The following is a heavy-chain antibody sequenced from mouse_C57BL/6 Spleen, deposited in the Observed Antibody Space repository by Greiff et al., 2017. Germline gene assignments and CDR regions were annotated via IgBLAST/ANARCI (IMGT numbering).Heavy chain of an antibody. CDR1: GYTFTSYW. CDR2: IDPSDSYT. V-gene: IGHV1-59*01. D-gene: IGHD1-1*01. CDR3: ARYGTTLPHWYFDV. Sequence: QVQLKQPGAELVRPGTSVKLSCKASGYTFTSYWMHWVKQRPGQGLEWIGVIDPSDSYTNYNQKFKGKATLTVDTSSSTAYMQLSSLTSEDSAVYYCARYGTTLPHWYFDVWGTGTTVTVSS. J-gene: IGHJ1*03.